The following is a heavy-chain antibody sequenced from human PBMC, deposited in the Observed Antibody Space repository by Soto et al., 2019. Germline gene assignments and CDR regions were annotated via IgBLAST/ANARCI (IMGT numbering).Heavy chain of an antibody. CDR1: DFTFSTYS. Sequence: EMQLVESGGGLVKPGGSLRLSCVASDFTFSTYSMNWVRQVPGKGLEWVSSISRSSDSIYYADSVTGRFTISRDNAKQSLYLQMNSLRVEDTAVYYCVLRFTGAFEIWGQGTKVTVSA. CDR3: VLRFTGAFEI. D-gene: IGHD5-12*01. J-gene: IGHJ3*02. CDR2: ISRSSDSI. V-gene: IGHV3-21*01.